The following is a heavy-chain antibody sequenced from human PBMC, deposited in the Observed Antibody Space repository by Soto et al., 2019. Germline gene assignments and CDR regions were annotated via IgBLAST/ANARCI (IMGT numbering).Heavy chain of an antibody. Sequence: PSQTLSLTCGISGDSVSSNSAIWLWIRQSPSRGLEWLGRTYFRSKWYYDYAVSLKSRITITPDTSKNQFSLQLNSVTPEDTALYYCARDNFSSDYWGQGPLVTVSS. J-gene: IGHJ4*01. CDR3: ARDNFSSDY. CDR2: TYFRSKWYY. CDR1: GDSVSSNSAI. V-gene: IGHV6-1*01.